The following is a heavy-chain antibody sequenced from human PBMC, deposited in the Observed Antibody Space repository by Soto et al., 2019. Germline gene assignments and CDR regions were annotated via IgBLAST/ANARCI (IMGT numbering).Heavy chain of an antibody. J-gene: IGHJ4*02. CDR3: ARDEYTIFGVVIDTNFDY. CDR2: ISAYNGNT. V-gene: IGHV1-18*01. CDR1: GYTFTSYG. Sequence: ASLKVSCKASGYTFTSYGISWVRQAPGQGLEWMGWISAYNGNTNYAQKLQGRVTMTTDTSTSTAYMELRSLRSDDTAVYYCARDEYTIFGVVIDTNFDYWRQGTLVPVSS. D-gene: IGHD3-3*01.